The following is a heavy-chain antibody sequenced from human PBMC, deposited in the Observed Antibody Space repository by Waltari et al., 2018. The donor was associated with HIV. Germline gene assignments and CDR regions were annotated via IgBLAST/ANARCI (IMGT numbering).Heavy chain of an antibody. Sequence: QEHLQQWGAGLLNTSETLSLTCAVYGVSLSAYYWSWIRQSPGKGLEWIGEVRPGGGTNYNPSLKSRVTISEDTSKNQFSLKLTSVTAADTAVYCCARWCKGYKWICDAFDVWGQGTMVAVSS. CDR1: GVSLSAYY. V-gene: IGHV4-34*01. CDR3: ARWCKGYKWICDAFDV. J-gene: IGHJ3*01. CDR2: VRPGGGT. D-gene: IGHD1-20*01.